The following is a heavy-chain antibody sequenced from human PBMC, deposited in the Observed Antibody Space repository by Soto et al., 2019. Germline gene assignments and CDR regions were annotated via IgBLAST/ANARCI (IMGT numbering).Heavy chain of an antibody. J-gene: IGHJ6*02. Sequence: LRLSCAPSGFTFSDYYMIWIRQAPGKGLEWVSYISSSSGDIYYADSVRGRFTISRDNARNSLSLQMDSLRIEDTAVYYCARVGQDYYYGMDFWGQGTTVTVSS. V-gene: IGHV3-11*01. CDR2: ISSSSGDI. CDR1: GFTFSDYY. CDR3: ARVGQDYYYGMDF.